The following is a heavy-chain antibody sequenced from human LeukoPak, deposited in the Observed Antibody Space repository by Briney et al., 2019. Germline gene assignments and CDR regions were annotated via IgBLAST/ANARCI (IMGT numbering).Heavy chain of an antibody. V-gene: IGHV3-30*02. J-gene: IGHJ4*02. CDR1: GSTSSNYG. Sequence: GGSLRLSCAASGSTSSNYGMHWVRQAPGKGLEWVAFIWYDGNNKYHADSVKGRFTISRASSKNTLYLQMNSLRAEDTAVYYCAKDPLLYGSGSYYFDYWGQGTLVTVSA. CDR3: AKDPLLYGSGSYYFDY. D-gene: IGHD3-10*01. CDR2: IWYDGNNK.